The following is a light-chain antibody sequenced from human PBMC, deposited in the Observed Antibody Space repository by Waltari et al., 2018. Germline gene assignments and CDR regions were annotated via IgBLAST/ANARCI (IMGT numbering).Light chain of an antibody. CDR1: QSVSKY. J-gene: IGKJ4*01. V-gene: IGKV3-11*01. Sequence: VLTQSPATLSLSPGERATLSCRASQSVSKYLAWYQQKPGQAPRLLIFDASNRATGIPARFSGSGSGTEFSLTISSLEPEDCAVYYCQQRGTYLGLTFGGGTKVDIK. CDR2: DAS. CDR3: QQRGTYLGLT.